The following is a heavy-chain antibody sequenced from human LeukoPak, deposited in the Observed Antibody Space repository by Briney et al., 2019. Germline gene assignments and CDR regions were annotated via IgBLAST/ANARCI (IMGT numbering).Heavy chain of an antibody. J-gene: IGHJ2*01. CDR1: GGSISSYY. D-gene: IGHD3-10*01. Sequence: SETLSLTCTVSGGSISSYYWSWIRQPPGKGLEWIGYIYNTGSSNHNPSLKNRVTISFDKSKSQLSLNLSSVTAADTAIYYCARHGKMNLVRGAFWYFDLWGRGTLVTVSS. CDR2: IYNTGSS. CDR3: ARHGKMNLVRGAFWYFDL. V-gene: IGHV4-59*08.